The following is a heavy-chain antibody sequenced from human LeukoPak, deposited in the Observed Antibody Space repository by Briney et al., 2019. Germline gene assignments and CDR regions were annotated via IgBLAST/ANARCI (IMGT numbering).Heavy chain of an antibody. CDR2: IKQDGGEK. J-gene: IGHJ5*02. Sequence: HAGGSLRLSCAASGFTFSSYWMSWVRQAPGKGLEWVANIKQDGGEKYYVDSVKGRFTISRDNAKNSLYLQMNGLRAEDTAVYYCARVLSSSYDFWSGYYWFDPWGQGTLVTVSS. CDR3: ARVLSSSYDFWSGYYWFDP. V-gene: IGHV3-7*01. CDR1: GFTFSSYW. D-gene: IGHD3-3*01.